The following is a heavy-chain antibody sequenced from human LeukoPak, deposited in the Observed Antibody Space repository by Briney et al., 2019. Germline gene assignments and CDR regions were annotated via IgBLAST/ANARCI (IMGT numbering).Heavy chain of an antibody. D-gene: IGHD3-22*01. Sequence: ASVKVSCKASGYTFTGYYMHWVRQAPGQGLEWMGWINPNSGGTNYAQKLQGRVTMTTDTSTSTAYMELRSLRSDDTAVYYCARPQDTLLTYYYDSSGYYAYYFDYWGQGTLVTVSS. CDR1: GYTFTGYY. CDR3: ARPQDTLLTYYYDSSGYYAYYFDY. CDR2: INPNSGGT. J-gene: IGHJ4*02. V-gene: IGHV1-2*02.